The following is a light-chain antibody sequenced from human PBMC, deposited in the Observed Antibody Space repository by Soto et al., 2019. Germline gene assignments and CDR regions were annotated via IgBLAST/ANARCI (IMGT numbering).Light chain of an antibody. CDR2: EVT. CDR3: NSYTNSSAVV. CDR1: RDDIGAYDY. V-gene: IGLV2-14*01. J-gene: IGLJ2*01. Sequence: QSVRTQPACVSGSPGQSSTISCAGTRDDIGAYDYVSWYQQHPGNAPKLLVYEVTNRPSGVSDRFSGSKSGNTASLTISGLQAEDEADYYCNSYTNSSAVVFGGGTKVTVL.